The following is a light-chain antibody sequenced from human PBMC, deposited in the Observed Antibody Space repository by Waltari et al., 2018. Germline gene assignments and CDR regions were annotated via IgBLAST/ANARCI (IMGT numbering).Light chain of an antibody. CDR1: SRDVGGFNF. V-gene: IGLV2-14*03. CDR3: SSYISSSTLEL. J-gene: IGLJ2*01. CDR2: DVS. Sequence: QSALTQPAPVAGSPGQSITLPRTGTSRDVGGFNFVSWYQQHPGKAPKLMIYDVSNRPSGVSNRFSGSKSGNTASLTISGLQAEDEADYYCSSYISSSTLELFGGGTSLTVL.